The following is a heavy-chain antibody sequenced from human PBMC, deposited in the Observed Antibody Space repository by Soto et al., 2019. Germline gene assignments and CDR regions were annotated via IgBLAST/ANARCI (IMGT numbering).Heavy chain of an antibody. CDR1: GFTFKTYG. D-gene: IGHD1-26*01. CDR3: ARSPQPTRGIHWYFDL. V-gene: IGHV3-30*03. J-gene: IGHJ2*01. CDR2: ISYDGINK. Sequence: QVQLVESGGGVVQPGRSLGLSCAASGFTFKTYGMHWVRQAPGKGLEWVAAISYDGINKYYVDSVKGRFTISRDNSKNTLYVQMNSLRAEDTALYYCARSPQPTRGIHWYFDLWGRGILVTVSS.